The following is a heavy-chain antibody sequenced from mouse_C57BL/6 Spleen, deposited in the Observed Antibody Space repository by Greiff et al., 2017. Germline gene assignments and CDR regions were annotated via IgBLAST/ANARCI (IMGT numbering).Heavy chain of an antibody. CDR3: TRGELGPFDY. CDR2: IDPETGGT. Sequence: VQLQESGAELVRPGASVTLSCKASGYTFTDYEMHWVKQTPVHGLEWIGAIDPETGGTAYNQKFKGKAILTADKSSSTAYMELRSLTSEDSAVXYCTRGELGPFDYWGQGTTLTVSS. V-gene: IGHV1-15*01. CDR1: GYTFTDYE. J-gene: IGHJ2*01. D-gene: IGHD4-1*01.